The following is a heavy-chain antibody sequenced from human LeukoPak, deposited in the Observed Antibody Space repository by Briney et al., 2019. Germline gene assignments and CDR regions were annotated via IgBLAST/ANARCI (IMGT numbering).Heavy chain of an antibody. CDR1: GFTFSTYW. D-gene: IGHD3-22*01. CDR2: IKSDGST. CDR3: ARAPSEIGGYYPEYFRH. J-gene: IGHJ1*01. V-gene: IGHV3-74*01. Sequence: GGSLRLSCAASGFTFSTYWMHWVRQAPGKGLVWVSRIKSDGSTNYADSVKGRFTISRDNAKNTVSLQMNSLRPEDTGVYHCARAPSEIGGYYPEYFRHWGQGTLVTVSS.